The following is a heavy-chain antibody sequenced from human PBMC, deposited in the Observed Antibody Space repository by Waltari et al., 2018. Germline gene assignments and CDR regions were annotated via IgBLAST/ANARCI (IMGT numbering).Heavy chain of an antibody. J-gene: IGHJ3*01. CDR2: ISYTGAT. CDR3: ATYVGASIGTAAFDV. CDR1: GGSITHNRHY. Sequence: QLHLQESGPGLVKPSETLSLTCSVSGGSITHNRHYWGWIRQPPGKGLEWAATISYTGATYNNPSRKGRVTISGDTSKNQFSLKLNSVTAADTAVYYCATYVGASIGTAAFDVWGQGTMVTVSS. D-gene: IGHD3-16*01. V-gene: IGHV4-39*01.